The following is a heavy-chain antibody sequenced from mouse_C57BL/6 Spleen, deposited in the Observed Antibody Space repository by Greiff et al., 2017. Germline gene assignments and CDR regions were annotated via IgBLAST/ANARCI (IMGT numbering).Heavy chain of an antibody. V-gene: IGHV1-69*01. J-gene: IGHJ2*01. D-gene: IGHD1-1*01. CDR3: SGSSSYASRYFDS. CDR1: GYTFTSYW. Sequence: QVQLQQPGAELVMPGASVKLSCKASGYTFTSYWMHWVKQRPGQGLEWIGEIDPSDSYTNYNQKFKGKSTLTVDKTSSTAYIQLSSLTSEDSAVSYCSGSSSYASRYFDSGGQGTTLTVSS. CDR2: IDPSDSYT.